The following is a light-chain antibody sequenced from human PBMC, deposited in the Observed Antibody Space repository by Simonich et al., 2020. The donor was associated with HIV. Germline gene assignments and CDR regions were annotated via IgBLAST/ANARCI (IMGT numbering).Light chain of an antibody. V-gene: IGLV2-11*01. Sequence: QSALTQPRPLSGSPGQSVTISCPGTSSDVVGYNYFPSYQQHPCKTPKLMIYDVSKRPSGVPDRFSGSKSGNTASLTISGLQAEDESDYYCCSYAGSYTWVFGGGTKLTVL. CDR1: SSDVVGYNY. J-gene: IGLJ3*02. CDR3: CSYAGSYTWV. CDR2: DVS.